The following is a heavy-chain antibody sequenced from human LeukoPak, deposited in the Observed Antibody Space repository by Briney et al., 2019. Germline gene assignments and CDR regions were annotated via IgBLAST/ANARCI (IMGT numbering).Heavy chain of an antibody. Sequence: PGGSLRLSCAASGFTFNHYWMHWVRQAPGKGLVWVSRIHSDGTRTSYADSVNGRFTNSRDNGKNVMYLQRNSLRAEDTALYYCARGTPGYSSSWSDSWGEGTLVTVSS. J-gene: IGHJ4*02. V-gene: IGHV3-74*01. CDR1: GFTFNHYW. CDR2: IHSDGTRT. CDR3: ARGTPGYSSSWSDS. D-gene: IGHD6-13*01.